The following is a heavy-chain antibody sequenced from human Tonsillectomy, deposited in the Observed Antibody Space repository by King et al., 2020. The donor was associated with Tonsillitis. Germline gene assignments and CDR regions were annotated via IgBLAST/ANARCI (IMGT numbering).Heavy chain of an antibody. D-gene: IGHD2-21*02. CDR1: GFTFSNSA. V-gene: IGHV3-23*04. CDR2: ITSSGIRT. J-gene: IGHJ4*02. Sequence: VQLVESGGDLVQPGGSLRLSCAASGFTFSNSAMNWVRQAPGKGLEWVSGITSSGIRTYYADSVKGRFTISRDNSKNTLHLQMNSMRAEDTATYYCAKDFGRFCGGDCSLFDYWGLGTLVTVPS. CDR3: AKDFGRFCGGDCSLFDY.